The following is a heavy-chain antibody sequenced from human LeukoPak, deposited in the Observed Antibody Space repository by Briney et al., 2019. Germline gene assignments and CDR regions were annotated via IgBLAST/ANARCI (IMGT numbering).Heavy chain of an antibody. CDR3: ATSQLRMLSHDY. V-gene: IGHV1-24*01. CDR2: FDPEDGET. D-gene: IGHD2-2*01. Sequence: GASVKVSCKVSGYTLTDLSMHWVRQAPGKGLEWMGGFDPEDGETIYAQKFQGRITMTEDISTDTAYMELSSLRSEDTAVYYCATSQLRMLSHDYWGQGTLVTVSS. CDR1: GYTLTDLS. J-gene: IGHJ4*02.